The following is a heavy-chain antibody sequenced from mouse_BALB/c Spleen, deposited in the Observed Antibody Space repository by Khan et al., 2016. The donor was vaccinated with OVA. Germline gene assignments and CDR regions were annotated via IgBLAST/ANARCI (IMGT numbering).Heavy chain of an antibody. D-gene: IGHD2-2*01. CDR2: INPSDSET. Sequence: QVQLQQSGAELVRPGASVKLSCKASGYTFTSYWMNWVRQRPGQGLDWIGKINPSDSETHYNQMFKDMATLTVDKSSGTAYMQPRSLTSEDSAVYYCARREKYGYDSSWFAYWGQETLVTVSA. CDR1: GYTFTSYW. J-gene: IGHJ3*01. V-gene: IGHV1-61*01. CDR3: ARREKYGYDSSWFAY.